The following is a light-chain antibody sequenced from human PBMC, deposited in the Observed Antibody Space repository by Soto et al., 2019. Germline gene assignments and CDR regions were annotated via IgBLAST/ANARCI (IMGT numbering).Light chain of an antibody. CDR2: RAS. CDR1: QIVVYSSNNKNY. J-gene: IGKJ2*01. V-gene: IGKV4-1*01. CDR3: QQYYYTPYT. Sequence: DIVMTQSPDSLAVSLGERATINCKSSQIVVYSSNNKNYLTWYQQKPGQPPKLLIYRASTRNSGVPDQFSGSGSGTKFTLTIGSLQAEDAAVYYCQQYYYTPYTVGQRTKLEIK.